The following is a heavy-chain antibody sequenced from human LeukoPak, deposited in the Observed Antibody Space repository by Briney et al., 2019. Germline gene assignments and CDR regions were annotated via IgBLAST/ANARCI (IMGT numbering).Heavy chain of an antibody. J-gene: IGHJ5*02. Sequence: SETLSLTCTVSGGSISSGDYYWSWIRQPPGKGLEWIGYIYYSGSTYYNPSLKSRVTISVDTSKNQFSLKLSSVTAADTAVYYCARAIPDYYEHNWFDPWGQGTLVTVSS. CDR2: IYYSGST. CDR3: ARAIPDYYEHNWFDP. D-gene: IGHD3-22*01. CDR1: GGSISSGDYY. V-gene: IGHV4-30-4*01.